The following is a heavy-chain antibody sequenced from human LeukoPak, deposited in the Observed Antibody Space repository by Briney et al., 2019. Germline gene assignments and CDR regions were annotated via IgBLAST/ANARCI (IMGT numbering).Heavy chain of an antibody. V-gene: IGHV4-34*01. CDR3: ARWRGPRDYYGSGRYYYYYYGMDV. J-gene: IGHJ6*04. Sequence: PSETLSLTCAVYGGSFSGYYWSWIRQPPGKGLEWIGEINHSGSTNYNPSLKSRVTISVDTSKNQFSLKLSSVTAADTAVYYCARWRGPRDYYGSGRYYYYYYGMDVWGKGTTVTVSP. CDR2: INHSGST. D-gene: IGHD3-10*01. CDR1: GGSFSGYY.